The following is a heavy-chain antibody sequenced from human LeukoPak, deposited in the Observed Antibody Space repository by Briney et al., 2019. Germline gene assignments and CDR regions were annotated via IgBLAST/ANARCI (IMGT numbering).Heavy chain of an antibody. CDR1: GFTFSSEE. CDR3: AKKNGDYGMDV. V-gene: IGHV3-48*03. Sequence: GGSLRLSCAASGFTFSSEEMNWVRQAPGKGLEWVSYISSSGSTIYYADSVKGRFTISRDNAKNSLYLQMNSLRAEDTAVYYCAKKNGDYGMDVWGQGTTVTVSS. J-gene: IGHJ6*02. D-gene: IGHD4-17*01. CDR2: ISSSGSTI.